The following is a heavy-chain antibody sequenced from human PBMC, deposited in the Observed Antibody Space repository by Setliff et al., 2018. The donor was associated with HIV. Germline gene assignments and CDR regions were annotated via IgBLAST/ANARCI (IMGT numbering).Heavy chain of an antibody. V-gene: IGHV1-69*10. CDR2: IISILDIT. Sequence: SVKVSCKASGGTSSTHAMNWVRQVPGQGLEWMGQIISILDITTYAQQLQGRVTITADESTSTFYMELSSLRSADTAVYYCAGPRGDEAFDIWGQGTKVTVSS. CDR1: GGTSSTHA. D-gene: IGHD3-10*01. CDR3: AGPRGDEAFDI. J-gene: IGHJ3*02.